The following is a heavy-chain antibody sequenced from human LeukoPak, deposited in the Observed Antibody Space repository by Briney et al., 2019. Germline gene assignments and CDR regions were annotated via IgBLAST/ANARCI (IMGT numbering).Heavy chain of an antibody. D-gene: IGHD4-23*01. V-gene: IGHV4-61*02. CDR2: IYTSGST. CDR1: SGSISSGSYY. Sequence: SETLSLTCTVSSGSISSGSYYWSWIRQPARKGLEWIGRIYTSGSTNYNPSLKSRVTISVDTSKNQFSLKLSSVTAADTAVYYCAGRTVVFDYWGQGTLVTVSS. J-gene: IGHJ4*02. CDR3: AGRTVVFDY.